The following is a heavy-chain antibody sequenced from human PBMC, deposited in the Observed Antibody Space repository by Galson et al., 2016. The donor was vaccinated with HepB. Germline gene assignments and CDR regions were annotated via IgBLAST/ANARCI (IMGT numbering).Heavy chain of an antibody. V-gene: IGHV3-66*02. J-gene: IGHJ6*04. CDR2: IYSGGDT. Sequence: SLRLSCAVSGFTVSSDYMSWVRQAPGKELEWVSVIYSGGDTYYADSVKGRFTISRDNSKNTLYLQVSSLRTEDTAVYFCARDPGLRNGMGGWGKGTTVTVSS. CDR1: GFTVSSDY. D-gene: IGHD4-17*01. CDR3: ARDPGLRNGMGG.